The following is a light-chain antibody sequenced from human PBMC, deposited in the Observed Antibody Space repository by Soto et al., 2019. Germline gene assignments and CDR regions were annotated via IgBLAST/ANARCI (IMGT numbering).Light chain of an antibody. CDR2: AVS. J-gene: IGKJ1*01. CDR1: QSISNY. V-gene: IGKV1-39*01. Sequence: DIQMTQSPSSLSASVGDRVTITCRASQSISNYLNWYQQKPGKAPKLLMFAVSSLQSGFPSRFSGGGSWTDNTLTISSLQPADFATYYCQHSYSTPPTFGQGTKVEIK. CDR3: QHSYSTPPT.